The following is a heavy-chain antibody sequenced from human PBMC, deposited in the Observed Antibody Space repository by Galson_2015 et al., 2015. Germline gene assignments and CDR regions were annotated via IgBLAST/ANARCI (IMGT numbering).Heavy chain of an antibody. CDR1: GYSFPSYW. D-gene: IGHD4-17*01. CDR2: IYPGDSDT. CDR3: ARHRSPYGVNDAFDI. J-gene: IGHJ3*02. Sequence: QSGAEVTKPGESLKISCKGSGYSFPSYWIGWVRQMPGKGLEWMGIIYPGDSDTRYSPSFQGQVTISADKSISAAYLQWSSLKASDTAMYYCARHRSPYGVNDAFDIWGQGTMVTVSS. V-gene: IGHV5-51*01.